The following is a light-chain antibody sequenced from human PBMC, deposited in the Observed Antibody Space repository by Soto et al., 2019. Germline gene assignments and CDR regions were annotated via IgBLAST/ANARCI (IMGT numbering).Light chain of an antibody. Sequence: EIVLTQSPGTLSLSPGERATLSCRASQSVSSSYFAWYQQKPGQAPRLLIYSASNRATGIPDRFSGSGSGTDFTLTISRLEPEDFAVYYCQQYDASLGTFGQGTKVDIK. CDR2: SAS. CDR3: QQYDASLGT. V-gene: IGKV3-20*01. J-gene: IGKJ1*01. CDR1: QSVSSSY.